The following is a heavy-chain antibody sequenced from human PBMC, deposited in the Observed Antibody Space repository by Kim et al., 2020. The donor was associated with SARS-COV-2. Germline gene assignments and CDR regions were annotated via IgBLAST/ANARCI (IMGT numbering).Heavy chain of an antibody. J-gene: IGHJ4*02. CDR3: ARQGGLYSSLGF. Sequence: SETLSLTCTVSGGSISSYYWSWIRQPPGKGLEWIGYISYSGSTNYNPSLKSRVTISVDTSKNQFSLKLSSVTAADTAVYYCARQGGLYSSLGFWGQGTLVTVSS. V-gene: IGHV4-59*08. D-gene: IGHD2-15*01. CDR2: ISYSGST. CDR1: GGSISSYY.